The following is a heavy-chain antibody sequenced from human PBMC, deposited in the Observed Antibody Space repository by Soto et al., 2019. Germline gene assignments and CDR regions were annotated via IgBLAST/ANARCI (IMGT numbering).Heavy chain of an antibody. CDR2: IIPIFGTA. CDR3: ARDGETNYDILTGYYLD. Sequence: QVQLVQSGAEVKKPGSSVKVSCTASGGTFSSYAISWVRQAPGQGLEWMGGIIPIFGTANYAQKFQGRVTITADESTSTAYMELSSLRSEDTAVYYCARDGETNYDILTGYYLDWGQGTLVTVSS. V-gene: IGHV1-69*01. D-gene: IGHD3-9*01. CDR1: GGTFSSYA. J-gene: IGHJ4*02.